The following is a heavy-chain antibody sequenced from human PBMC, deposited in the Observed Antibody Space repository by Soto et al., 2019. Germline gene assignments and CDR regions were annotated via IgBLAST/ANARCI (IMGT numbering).Heavy chain of an antibody. CDR1: GFTFSSYA. CDR2: ISYDGSNK. V-gene: IGHV3-30-3*01. D-gene: IGHD2-15*01. CDR3: ARVPSSSGRPHFDY. Sequence: QVQLVESGGGVVQPGRSLRLSCAASGFTFSSYAMHWVRQAPGKGLEWVAVISYDGSNKYYADSVKGRFTISRDNSKNTLYLKMNTLRAGDPSVYYWARVPSSSGRPHFDYGGKGTLVPVPS. J-gene: IGHJ4*02.